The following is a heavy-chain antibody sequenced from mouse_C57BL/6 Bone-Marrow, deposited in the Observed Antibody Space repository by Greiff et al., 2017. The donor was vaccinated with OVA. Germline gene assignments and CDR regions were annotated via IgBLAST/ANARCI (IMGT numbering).Heavy chain of an antibody. V-gene: IGHV1-22*01. CDR1: GYTFTDYN. D-gene: IGHD1-1*01. J-gene: IGHJ2*01. CDR3: ARTLRITTVVAPVDY. CDR2: INPNNGGT. Sequence: VQLQQSGPELVKPGASVKMSCKASGYTFTDYNMHWVKQSHGKSIEWIGYINPNNGGTSYNQKFKGKATLTVNKSSSTAYMELRSLTSEDSAVYYCARTLRITTVVAPVDYWGQGTTLTVSS.